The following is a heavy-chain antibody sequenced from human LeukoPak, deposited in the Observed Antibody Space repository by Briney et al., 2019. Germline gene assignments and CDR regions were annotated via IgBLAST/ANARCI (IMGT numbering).Heavy chain of an antibody. D-gene: IGHD2-2*01. V-gene: IGHV3-30*18. Sequence: GGSLRLSCAASGFTFSSYGMHWVRQAPGKGLEWVAVISYDGSNKYYADSVKGRFTISRDNSKNTLYLQMNSLRAEDTAVYYCAKLEYCSSTSCQSGRAAFDIWGQATMVTVSS. J-gene: IGHJ3*02. CDR1: GFTFSSYG. CDR3: AKLEYCSSTSCQSGRAAFDI. CDR2: ISYDGSNK.